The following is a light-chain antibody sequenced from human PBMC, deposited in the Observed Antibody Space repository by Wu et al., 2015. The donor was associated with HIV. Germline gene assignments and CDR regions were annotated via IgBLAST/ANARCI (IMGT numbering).Light chain of an antibody. CDR1: QSISSY. CDR2: GAF. CDR3: QQTYGSLPT. V-gene: IGKV1-39*01. Sequence: DIKMTQSPSSLPASVGDRITITCRASQSISSYLNWYQHKPGQAPKLLIYGAFNLQSGVPSRFSGTASGTDFTLTIRSLQPDDFATYFCQQTYGSLPTFGGGTKVDI. J-gene: IGKJ4*01.